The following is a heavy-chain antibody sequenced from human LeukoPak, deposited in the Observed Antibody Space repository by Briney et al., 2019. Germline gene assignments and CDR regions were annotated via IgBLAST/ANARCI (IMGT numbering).Heavy chain of an antibody. CDR3: AKIVGAIWGFFDY. CDR2: ISYDGGNK. V-gene: IGHV3-30*18. J-gene: IGHJ4*02. D-gene: IGHD5-12*01. CDR1: GFTFSSYG. Sequence: PGGSLRLSCAASGFTFSSYGMHWVRQAPGKGLEWVAVISYDGGNKFYADSVKGRFSISRDNSKNTLYLQMNSLRAEDTAVYYCAKIVGAIWGFFDYWAREPWSPSPQ.